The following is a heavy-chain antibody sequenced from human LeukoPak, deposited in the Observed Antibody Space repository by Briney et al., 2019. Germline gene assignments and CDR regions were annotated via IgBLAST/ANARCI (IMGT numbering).Heavy chain of an antibody. Sequence: ASVKVSCKASGYTFTSYDINWVRQATGQGLEWMGWMNPNSGNTGYAQKFQGRVTITTDESTSTAYMELSSLRSEDTAVYYCATPVGYGSGRILTGAYYFDYWGQGTLVTVSS. CDR2: MNPNSGNT. CDR1: GYTFTSYD. CDR3: ATPVGYGSGRILTGAYYFDY. D-gene: IGHD3-10*01. J-gene: IGHJ4*02. V-gene: IGHV1-8*01.